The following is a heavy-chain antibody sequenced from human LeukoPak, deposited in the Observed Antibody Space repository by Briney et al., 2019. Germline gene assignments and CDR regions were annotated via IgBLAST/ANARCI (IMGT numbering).Heavy chain of an antibody. Sequence: HPGGSLRLSCAASGFTFSSYSLNWVRHAPGKGLEWVAYISGDSNTIYYADSVMGRFTISRDNVKDSLYLQMNSLRAEDTAVYYCARCPNWGYTFDIWGQGTMVTVSS. V-gene: IGHV3-48*01. CDR2: ISGDSNTI. D-gene: IGHD7-27*01. CDR1: GFTFSSYS. CDR3: ARCPNWGYTFDI. J-gene: IGHJ3*02.